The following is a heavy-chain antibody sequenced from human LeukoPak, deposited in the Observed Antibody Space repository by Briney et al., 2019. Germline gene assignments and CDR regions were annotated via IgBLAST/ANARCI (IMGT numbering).Heavy chain of an antibody. J-gene: IGHJ4*02. V-gene: IGHV3-21*01. CDR2: ISSSSSYI. CDR1: GFTFSSYS. CDR3: ARDGEAAGNMDH. D-gene: IGHD6-13*01. Sequence: GGSLRLSCAASGFTFSSYSMNWVRQAPGKGLEWVSSISSSSSYIYYADSVKGRFTISRDNTKNSLYLQMNSLRADDTAVYYCARDGEAAGNMDHWGQGILVTVSS.